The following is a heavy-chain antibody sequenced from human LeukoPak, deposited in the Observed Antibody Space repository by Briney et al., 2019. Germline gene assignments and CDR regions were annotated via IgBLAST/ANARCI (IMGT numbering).Heavy chain of an antibody. Sequence: SETLSLTXAVYGGSFSGYYWSWIRQPPGKGLEWIGEINHSGSTNYNPSLKSRVTISVDTSKNQFSLKLSSVTAADTAVYYCASPHYDYVWGSYRYLGDYWGQGTLVTVSS. D-gene: IGHD3-16*02. J-gene: IGHJ4*02. V-gene: IGHV4-34*01. CDR2: INHSGST. CDR3: ASPHYDYVWGSYRYLGDY. CDR1: GGSFSGYY.